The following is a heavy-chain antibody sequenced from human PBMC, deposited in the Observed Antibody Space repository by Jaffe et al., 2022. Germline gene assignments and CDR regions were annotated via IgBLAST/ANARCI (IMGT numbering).Heavy chain of an antibody. Sequence: QVQLVESGGGVVQPGGSLRLSCAASGFTFSSYGMHWVRQAPGKGLEWVAFIRYDGSNKYYADSVKGRFTISRDNSKNTLYLQMNSLRAEDTAVYYCAKDVGSFPLDFQHWGQGTLVTVSS. CDR2: IRYDGSNK. D-gene: IGHD6-6*01. CDR1: GFTFSSYG. J-gene: IGHJ1*01. CDR3: AKDVGSFPLDFQH. V-gene: IGHV3-30*02.